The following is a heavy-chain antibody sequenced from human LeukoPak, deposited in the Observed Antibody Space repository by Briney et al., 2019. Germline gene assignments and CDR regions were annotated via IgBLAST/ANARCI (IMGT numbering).Heavy chain of an antibody. J-gene: IGHJ4*02. Sequence: PGGSLRPSCAASEFSVGSNYMTWVRQAPGKGLEWVSLIYSGGSTYYADSVKGRFTISRDNSKNTLYLQMNSLRAEDTAVYYCARETGYSYGFDYFDYWGQGTLVTVSS. CDR1: EFSVGSNY. V-gene: IGHV3-66*01. CDR2: IYSGGST. D-gene: IGHD5-18*01. CDR3: ARETGYSYGFDYFDY.